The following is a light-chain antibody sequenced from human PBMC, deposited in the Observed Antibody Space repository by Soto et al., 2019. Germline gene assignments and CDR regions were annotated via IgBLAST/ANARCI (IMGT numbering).Light chain of an antibody. J-gene: IGKJ1*01. CDR3: QQYNNWPLT. CDR2: AAS. V-gene: IGKV3-15*01. Sequence: EIVMTQSPATLSVSPGERATLSCRASQSISRNLAWYQQKPGQAPRLLIYAASTRATGLPARFSGSGSGTAFTLTISSLQSEDFAVYSCQQYNNWPLTFGQGTKVEVK. CDR1: QSISRN.